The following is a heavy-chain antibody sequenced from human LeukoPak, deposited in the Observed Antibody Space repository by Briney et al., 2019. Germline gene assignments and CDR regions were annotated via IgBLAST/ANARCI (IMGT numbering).Heavy chain of an antibody. J-gene: IGHJ4*02. CDR3: ARGGGPTGGVFVPVKN. CDR2: ISKNGKTI. D-gene: IGHD3-16*02. Sequence: GGSLRLSCAASGFTFSDYYMSWIRQAPGKGLEWLSYISKNGKTIYYADSVKGRFTISRDNAKKSVYLQMNSLRAEDTAVYHCARGGGPTGGVFVPVKNWGQGTLVTVSS. V-gene: IGHV3-11*01. CDR1: GFTFSDYY.